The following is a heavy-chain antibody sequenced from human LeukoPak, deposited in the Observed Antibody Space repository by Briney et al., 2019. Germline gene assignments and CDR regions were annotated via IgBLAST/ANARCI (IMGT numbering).Heavy chain of an antibody. V-gene: IGHV3-33*01. Sequence: GRSLRLSCTASGFTFSSYGMHWVRQAPGKGLEWVAVIWYDGSNKYYADSVKGRFTISRDNSKNTLYLQMNSLRAEDTAVYYCASEAYGPFTHFDYWGQGTLVTVSS. D-gene: IGHD3-10*01. CDR3: ASEAYGPFTHFDY. CDR2: IWYDGSNK. CDR1: GFTFSSYG. J-gene: IGHJ4*02.